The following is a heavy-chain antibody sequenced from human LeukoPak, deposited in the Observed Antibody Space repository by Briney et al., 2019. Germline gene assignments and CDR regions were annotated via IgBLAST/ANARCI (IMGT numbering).Heavy chain of an antibody. CDR2: IYFTGST. CDR1: GDSISGTSYS. D-gene: IGHD3-22*01. J-gene: IGHJ4*02. V-gene: IGHV4-39*01. CDR3: ARLDTSGPGDY. Sequence: SETLSLTCTVSGDSISGTSYSWGWIRQPPGKGLEWIGNIYFTGSTYYNPSLKSRVTISVDTSKNQFSLKLSSVTAADTSVYYCARLDTSGPGDYWGQGILVTVSS.